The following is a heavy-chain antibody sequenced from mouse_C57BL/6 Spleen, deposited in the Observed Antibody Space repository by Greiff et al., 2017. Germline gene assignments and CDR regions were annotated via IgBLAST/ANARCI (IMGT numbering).Heavy chain of an antibody. CDR3: TRGAPYGNLFAY. J-gene: IGHJ3*01. D-gene: IGHD2-1*01. CDR2: IDPETGGT. Sequence: QVQLKQSGAELVRPGASVTLSCKASGYTFTDYEMHWVKQTPVHGLEWIGAIDPETGGTAYNQKFKGKAILTADKSSSTAYMELRSLTSEDSAVYYCTRGAPYGNLFAYWGQGTLVTVSA. CDR1: GYTFTDYE. V-gene: IGHV1-15*01.